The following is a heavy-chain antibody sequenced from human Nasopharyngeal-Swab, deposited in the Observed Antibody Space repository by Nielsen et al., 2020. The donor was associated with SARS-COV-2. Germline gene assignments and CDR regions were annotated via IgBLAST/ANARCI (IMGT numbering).Heavy chain of an antibody. CDR3: AKALPYCSSTSCPLDY. J-gene: IGHJ4*02. Sequence: GESLKISCAASGFTFSSYSMNWVRQAPGKGLEWVSSISSSSSYIYYADSVKGRFTISRDNAKNSLYLQMNSLRAEDTAVYYCAKALPYCSSTSCPLDYWGQGTLVTVSS. V-gene: IGHV3-21*01. CDR2: ISSSSSYI. CDR1: GFTFSSYS. D-gene: IGHD2-2*01.